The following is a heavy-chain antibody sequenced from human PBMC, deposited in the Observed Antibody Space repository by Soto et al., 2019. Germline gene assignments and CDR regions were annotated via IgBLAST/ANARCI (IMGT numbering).Heavy chain of an antibody. Sequence: GGSLRLSCAASGFTFSSYAMSWVRQAPGKGLEWVSAISGSGGSTYYADSVKGRFTISRDNSKNTLYLQMNSLRAEDTAVYYCAKGGSRVLRFLEWLTRFDYWGQGTLVTVSS. J-gene: IGHJ4*02. CDR2: ISGSGGST. CDR1: GFTFSSYA. CDR3: AKGGSRVLRFLEWLTRFDY. D-gene: IGHD3-3*01. V-gene: IGHV3-23*01.